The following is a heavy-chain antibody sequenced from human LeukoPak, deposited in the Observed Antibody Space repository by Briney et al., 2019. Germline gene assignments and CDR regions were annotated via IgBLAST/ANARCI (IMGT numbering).Heavy chain of an antibody. CDR2: INHSGST. V-gene: IGHV4-34*01. Sequence: PSETLSLTSAVYGGSFSGYYWSWIRQPPGKGLEWIGEINHSGSTNYNPSLKSRVTISVDTSKNQFSLKLSSVTAADTAVYYCATSTDIVVVPAARGYNWFDPWGQGTLVTVSS. CDR1: GGSFSGYY. CDR3: ATSTDIVVVPAARGYNWFDP. D-gene: IGHD2-2*01. J-gene: IGHJ5*02.